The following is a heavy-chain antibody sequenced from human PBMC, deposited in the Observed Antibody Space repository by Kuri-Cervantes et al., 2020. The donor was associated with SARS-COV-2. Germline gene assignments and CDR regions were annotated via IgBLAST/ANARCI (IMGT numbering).Heavy chain of an antibody. Sequence: GGSLRLSCAASGFTFSSYAMSWVRQAPGKGLEWVSAISGSGGSTYYADSVKGRFTISRDNSKNTLYLQMNSLRAEDTALYFCAILPRYDILTWSAWGQGTLVTVSS. V-gene: IGHV3-23*01. J-gene: IGHJ5*02. CDR3: AILPRYDILTWSA. D-gene: IGHD3-9*01. CDR2: ISGSGGST. CDR1: GFTFSSYA.